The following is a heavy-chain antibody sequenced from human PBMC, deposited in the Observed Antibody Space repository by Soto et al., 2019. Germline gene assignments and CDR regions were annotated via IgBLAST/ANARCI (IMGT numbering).Heavy chain of an antibody. CDR1: GGSFSGYY. CDR2: IYYSGIT. V-gene: IGHV4-59*01. Sequence: SETLSLTCTVYGGSFSGYYWSWIRQPPGKGLEWIGYIYYSGITDYNPSLKSRVTISVDTSKSQFSLKLSSVTAADTAVYYCARGGGVYYFDYWGQGTLVTVSS. D-gene: IGHD2-8*02. CDR3: ARGGGVYYFDY. J-gene: IGHJ4*02.